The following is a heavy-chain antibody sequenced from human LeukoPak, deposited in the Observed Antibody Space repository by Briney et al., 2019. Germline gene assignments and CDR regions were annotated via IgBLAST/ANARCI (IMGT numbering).Heavy chain of an antibody. CDR1: GGSISSYY. D-gene: IGHD5-18*01. Sequence: SSETLSLTCTVSGGSISSYYWSWIRQPPGKGLEWIGYIYYSGSTNYNPSLKSRVTISVDTSKNQFSLKLSSVTAADTAVYYCASVEYSYTHYWGQGTLVTVSS. CDR2: IYYSGST. J-gene: IGHJ4*02. CDR3: ASVEYSYTHY. V-gene: IGHV4-59*08.